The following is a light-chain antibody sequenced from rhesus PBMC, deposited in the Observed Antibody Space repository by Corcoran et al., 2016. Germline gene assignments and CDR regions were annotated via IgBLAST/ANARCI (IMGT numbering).Light chain of an antibody. Sequence: EIVLTQSPTSMAVSQGERVTISCTASSSVRTNYLHWYQQKPGFPPRLLVYRTSSLDSGVPARFSGSGSGTAYTLTISSMEAEDSANYYCQQGDSIPLTFGGGTKVEIK. CDR1: SSVRTNY. J-gene: IGKJ4*01. CDR3: QQGDSIPLT. CDR2: RTS. V-gene: IGKV3S9*01.